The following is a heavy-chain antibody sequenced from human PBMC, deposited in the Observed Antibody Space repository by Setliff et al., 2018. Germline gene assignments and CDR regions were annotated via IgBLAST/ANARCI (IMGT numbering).Heavy chain of an antibody. D-gene: IGHD3-10*01. CDR3: ARDHVFGSRTGFDP. CDR1: GGPLNSRNW. V-gene: IGHV4-4*02. Sequence: SETLSLTCAVSGGPLNSRNWWSWVRQPPGKGLEWIGEVFHSGSANSNASLRSRVMISVDTSKNQFSLKLSAVTAADTAVYYCARDHVFGSRTGFDPWGPGILVTVSS. J-gene: IGHJ5*02. CDR2: VFHSGSA.